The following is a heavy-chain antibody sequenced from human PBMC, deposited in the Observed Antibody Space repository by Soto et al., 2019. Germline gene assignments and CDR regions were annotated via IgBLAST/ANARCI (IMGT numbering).Heavy chain of an antibody. Sequence: QVQLVQSGAEEKKPGASVKVSCKASGYTFTGYAMRWVRQAPGQRLEWMGWINAGNGNTKYSQKLQGRVTITRDTYASTADMELSSLRSEDTAVYYCASAVAVAADFDYWGQGTLVTVSS. V-gene: IGHV1-3*05. CDR1: GYTFTGYA. CDR2: INAGNGNT. CDR3: ASAVAVAADFDY. J-gene: IGHJ4*02. D-gene: IGHD6-19*01.